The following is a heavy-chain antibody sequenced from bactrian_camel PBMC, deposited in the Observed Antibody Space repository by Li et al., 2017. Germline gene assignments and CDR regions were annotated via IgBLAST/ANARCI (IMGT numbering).Heavy chain of an antibody. J-gene: IGHJ4*01. D-gene: IGHD6*01. V-gene: IGHV3S1*01. CDR1: GYTYSSYC. CDR2: FRTDGTT. Sequence: HVQLVESGGGSVQAGGSLRLSCAASGYTYSSYCMGWFRQAPGKGHEGVAVFRTDGTTKYADSVVGRFLISKDSAKNTLYLQMDSLRPEDTAVYYCAAEGWYRSRGDCPLEWGYNYEGQGTQVTVS.